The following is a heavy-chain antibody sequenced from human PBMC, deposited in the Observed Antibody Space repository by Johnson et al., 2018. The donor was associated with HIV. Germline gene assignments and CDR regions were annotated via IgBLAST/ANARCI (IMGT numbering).Heavy chain of an antibody. V-gene: IGHV3-30*03. J-gene: IGHJ3*02. CDR3: ARDRGGIAEQSVAFDI. Sequence: VQLVESGGGVVQPGRSLRLSCAASGFTFSSYGMHWVRQAPGKGLEWVAVISYDGSNKYYEDSVKGRFTISSDNSKNTLYLQMNSLSAEDTVVYYCARDRGGIAEQSVAFDIWGQGTMVTGSS. CDR1: GFTFSSYG. CDR2: ISYDGSNK. D-gene: IGHD6-13*01.